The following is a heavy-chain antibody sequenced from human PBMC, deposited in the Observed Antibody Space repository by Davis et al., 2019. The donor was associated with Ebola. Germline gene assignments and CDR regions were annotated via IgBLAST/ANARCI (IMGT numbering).Heavy chain of an antibody. V-gene: IGHV1-58*02. Sequence: SVKVSCKASGYTFTSYDINWVRQATGQGLEWMGWIVLGSGNTKYAQKFQGRVTITRDMSTSTSYLDLSNLRSEDTAVYYCAASAGTVGKFDYWGQGTLVTVSS. CDR1: GYTFTSYD. D-gene: IGHD1-14*01. J-gene: IGHJ4*01. CDR3: AASAGTVGKFDY. CDR2: IVLGSGNT.